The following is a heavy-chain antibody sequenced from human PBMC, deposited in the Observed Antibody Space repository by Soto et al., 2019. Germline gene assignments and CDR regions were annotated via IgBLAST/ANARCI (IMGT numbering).Heavy chain of an antibody. CDR2: IYYSGST. CDR1: GGSISSGGCY. CDR3: ARDSSSSSLFDY. D-gene: IGHD6-6*01. Sequence: TSETLSLTCTVSGGSISSGGCYWGWIRQPPGKGLEWIGYIYYSGSTYYNPPLKSRVTISVDTSKNQFSLKLSSVTAADTAVYYCARDSSSSSLFDYWGQGTLVTVSS. V-gene: IGHV4-30-4*01. J-gene: IGHJ4*02.